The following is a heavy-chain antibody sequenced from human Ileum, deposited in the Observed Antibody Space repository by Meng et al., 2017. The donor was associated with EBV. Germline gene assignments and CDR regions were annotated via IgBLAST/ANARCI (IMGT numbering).Heavy chain of an antibody. J-gene: IGHJ2*01. CDR2: IYNSGST. Sequence: QVQLQESGPRLVKPSQTLSLTCTVSGGSISSSNYYWSWIRQPPGKGLEWSGHIYNSGSTYYNPSLKSRITISVDTSKNQFSLKLSSVTAADTAVYYCARGQKGYFDLWGRGTLVTVSS. CDR3: ARGQKGYFDL. V-gene: IGHV4-30-4*01. CDR1: GGSISSSNYY.